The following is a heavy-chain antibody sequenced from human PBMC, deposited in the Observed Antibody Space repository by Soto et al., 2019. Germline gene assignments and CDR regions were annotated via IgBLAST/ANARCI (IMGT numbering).Heavy chain of an antibody. CDR1: GGSISSYY. Sequence: SETLSLTCTVSGGSISSYYWSWIRQPPGKGLEWIGYIYYSGSTNYNPSLKSRVTISVDTSKNQFSLKLSSVTAADAAVYYCARESGYCSGGSCYGSWFDPWGQGTLVTVSS. J-gene: IGHJ5*02. V-gene: IGHV4-59*01. D-gene: IGHD2-15*01. CDR3: ARESGYCSGGSCYGSWFDP. CDR2: IYYSGST.